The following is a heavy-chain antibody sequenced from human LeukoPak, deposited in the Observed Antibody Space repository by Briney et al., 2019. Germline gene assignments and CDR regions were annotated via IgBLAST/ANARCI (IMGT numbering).Heavy chain of an antibody. CDR1: GFTFSSYS. J-gene: IGHJ4*02. Sequence: GGSLRLSCAASGFTFSSYSMHWVRQAPGKGLEWVSSISASSSSIYYADSVKGRFTISRDNAKNSLCLQMNSLRAEDTAVYYCAKDGLQFSEWLPPLGYWGQGTLVTVSS. CDR3: AKDGLQFSEWLPPLGY. CDR2: ISASSSSI. V-gene: IGHV3-21*04. D-gene: IGHD3-3*01.